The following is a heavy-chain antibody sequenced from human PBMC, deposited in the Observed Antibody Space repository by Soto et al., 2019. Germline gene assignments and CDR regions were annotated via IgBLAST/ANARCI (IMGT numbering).Heavy chain of an antibody. D-gene: IGHD2-2*02. V-gene: IGHV4-61*01. CDR2: IYYSGST. J-gene: IGHJ5*02. CDR1: GGSVSSGSYY. CDR3: ARNKDIVVVPAAITPPNWFDP. Sequence: TLSLTCTVSGGSVSSGSYYWSWIRQPPGKGLEWIGYIYYSGSTNYNPSLKSRVTISVDTSKNQFSLKLSSVTAADTAVYYCARNKDIVVVPAAITPPNWFDPWGQGTLVTVSS.